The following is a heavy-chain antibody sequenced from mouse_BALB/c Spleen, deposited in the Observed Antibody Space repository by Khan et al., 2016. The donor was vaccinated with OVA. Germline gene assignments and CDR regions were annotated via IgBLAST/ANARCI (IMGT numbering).Heavy chain of an antibody. J-gene: IGHJ3*01. Sequence: QVQLKQSGAELVRPGVSVKISCKGSGYTFTDFAMHWVKQSHAKSLEWLGVISTYYGDADYNQKFKGKATMTVDKSSSTAYMELARLTSEDSAIYYCARGSGNSRFAYGGQGTLVTVSA. D-gene: IGHD1-3*01. V-gene: IGHV1S137*01. CDR1: GYTFTDFA. CDR3: ARGSGNSRFAY. CDR2: ISTYYGDA.